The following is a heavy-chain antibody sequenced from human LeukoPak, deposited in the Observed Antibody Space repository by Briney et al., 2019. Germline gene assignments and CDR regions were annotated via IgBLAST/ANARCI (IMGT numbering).Heavy chain of an antibody. V-gene: IGHV1-3*01. CDR2: INAGNGNT. D-gene: IGHD3-10*01. J-gene: IGHJ6*02. CDR1: GYTFTSYA. Sequence: GASVKVSCKASGYTFTSYAMHWVRQAPGQRLEWMGWINAGNGNTKYSQRFQGRVTITRDTSASTAYMELSSLRSEDTAVYYCARDTLRRFGEFAHYYYGMDVWGQGTTVTVSS. CDR3: ARDTLRRFGEFAHYYYGMDV.